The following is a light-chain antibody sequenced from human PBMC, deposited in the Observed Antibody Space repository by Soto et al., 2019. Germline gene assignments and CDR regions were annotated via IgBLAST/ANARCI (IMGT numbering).Light chain of an antibody. CDR3: QQRSSWPRT. V-gene: IGKV3-11*01. CDR1: QSVGKY. J-gene: IGKJ1*01. Sequence: DIVLTQSPATLSLSPGERATLSCRASQSVGKYLAWYQQKPGQAPRLLIYDASDRATGVPARFSGSGSGTDFTLTISSLEPDDFAVYDCQQRSSWPRTFGQGTKVEIK. CDR2: DAS.